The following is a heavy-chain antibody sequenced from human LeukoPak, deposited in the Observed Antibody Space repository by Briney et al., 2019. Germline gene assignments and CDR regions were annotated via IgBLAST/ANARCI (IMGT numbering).Heavy chain of an antibody. Sequence: SQTLSLTCTVSGGSIGSGSYYWSWIRQPAGKGLEWIGRIYTSGSTNYNPSLKSRVTISVDTSKNQFSLKLSSVTAADTAVYYCARDAPTTGTTRGAFDIWGQGTMVTVSS. CDR1: GGSIGSGSYY. D-gene: IGHD1-1*01. CDR2: IYTSGST. CDR3: ARDAPTTGTTRGAFDI. V-gene: IGHV4-61*02. J-gene: IGHJ3*02.